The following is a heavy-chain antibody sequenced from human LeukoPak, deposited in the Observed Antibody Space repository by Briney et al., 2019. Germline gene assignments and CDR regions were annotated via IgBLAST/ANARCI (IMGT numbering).Heavy chain of an antibody. CDR3: ARGRYCSGGSCYGALGYYFDY. J-gene: IGHJ4*02. CDR2: IKQDGSER. CDR1: GFTFSSYW. D-gene: IGHD2-15*01. V-gene: IGHV3-7*01. Sequence: GGSLRLSCAASGFTFSSYWMSWVRQAPGKGLEWVANIKQDGSERYNVDSVKGRFTISRDNAKNSLYLRMNSLRVEDTAVYHCARGRYCSGGSCYGALGYYFDYWGQGTLVTVSS.